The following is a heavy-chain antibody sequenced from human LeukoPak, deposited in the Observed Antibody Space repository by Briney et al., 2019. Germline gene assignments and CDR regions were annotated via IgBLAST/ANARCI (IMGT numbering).Heavy chain of an antibody. CDR3: ARDFFCSSTSCYLRRIWFDP. D-gene: IGHD2-2*01. Sequence: ASVKVSCKASGYTFTGYYMHWVRQAPGQGLEWMGWINPNSGGTNYAQKLQGRVTMTRDTSISTAYMELSRLRSDDTAVYYCARDFFCSSTSCYLRRIWFDPWGQGTLVTVSS. CDR1: GYTFTGYY. CDR2: INPNSGGT. V-gene: IGHV1-2*02. J-gene: IGHJ5*02.